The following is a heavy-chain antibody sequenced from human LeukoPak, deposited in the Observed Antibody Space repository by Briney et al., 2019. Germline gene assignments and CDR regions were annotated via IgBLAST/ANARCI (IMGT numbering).Heavy chain of an antibody. CDR2: IRSKAYGGTT. CDR1: GFTFGDYA. CDR3: TKDYSNYVYYFDY. D-gene: IGHD4-11*01. J-gene: IGHJ4*02. V-gene: IGHV3-49*04. Sequence: PGGSLRLSCTASGFTFGDYAMSWVRQAPGKGLEWVGFIRSKAYGGTTEYAASVKGRFTISRDDSKSIDYLQMNSLKTEDTAVYYCTKDYSNYVYYFDYWGPGTLVTVSS.